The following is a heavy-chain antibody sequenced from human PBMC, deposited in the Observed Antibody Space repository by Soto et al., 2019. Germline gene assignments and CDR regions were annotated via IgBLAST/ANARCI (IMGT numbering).Heavy chain of an antibody. D-gene: IGHD6-6*01. CDR1: GYTFTGYY. V-gene: IGHV1-2*04. Sequence: GASVKVSCKASGYTFTGYYMHWVRQAPGQGLEWMGWINPNSGGTNYAQKFQGWVTMTRDTSISTAYMELSRLRSDDPAVYYCARRGALGHKYSSSGGTAQYYYYGMDVWGQGTTVTV. CDR3: ARRGALGHKYSSSGGTAQYYYYGMDV. J-gene: IGHJ6*02. CDR2: INPNSGGT.